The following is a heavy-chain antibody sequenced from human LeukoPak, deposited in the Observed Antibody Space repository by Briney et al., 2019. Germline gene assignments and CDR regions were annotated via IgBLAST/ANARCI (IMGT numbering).Heavy chain of an antibody. CDR3: ARSGVDYYFDY. V-gene: IGHV1-69*05. D-gene: IGHD6-25*01. Sequence: SVKVSCKASGGTFSRHAISWVRQAPGQGLEWMGGIIPIFGTANYAQKFQGRVTITTDESTSTAYMELSSLRSEDTAVYYCARSGVDYYFDYWGQGTLVTVSS. CDR2: IIPIFGTA. J-gene: IGHJ4*02. CDR1: GGTFSRHA.